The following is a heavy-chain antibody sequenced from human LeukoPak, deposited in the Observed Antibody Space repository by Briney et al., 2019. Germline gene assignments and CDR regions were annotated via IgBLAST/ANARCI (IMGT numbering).Heavy chain of an antibody. CDR3: AKDRYGTN. Sequence: GGSLRLSCAASGFTFSSYNMNWVRQAPGKGPEWVSSITSSSSYIYYADSVKGRFTISRDNAKNSLYLQMDSLRVEDTAVYYCAKDRYGTNWGQGTLVTVSS. V-gene: IGHV3-21*04. CDR2: ITSSSSYI. CDR1: GFTFSSYN. J-gene: IGHJ4*02. D-gene: IGHD2-2*01.